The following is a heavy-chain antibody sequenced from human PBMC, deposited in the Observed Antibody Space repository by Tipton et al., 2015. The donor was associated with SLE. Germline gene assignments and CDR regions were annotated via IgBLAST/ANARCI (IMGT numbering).Heavy chain of an antibody. Sequence: TLSLTCTVSGGSISTYYWSWIRQPPKQGLEWIGWIYHTGSTDYNPSLKSRVTISVDTSKNQFSLRLSSVTAADTAVYYCGRGRYDYIWGSYRSCFDYWGQGTLVTVSS. J-gene: IGHJ4*02. D-gene: IGHD3-16*02. V-gene: IGHV4-59*12. CDR1: GGSISTYY. CDR3: GRGRYDYIWGSYRSCFDY. CDR2: IYHTGST.